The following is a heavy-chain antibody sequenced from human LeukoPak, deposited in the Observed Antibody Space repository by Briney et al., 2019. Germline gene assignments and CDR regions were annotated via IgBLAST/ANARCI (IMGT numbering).Heavy chain of an antibody. D-gene: IGHD3-10*01. V-gene: IGHV3-48*03. Sequence: GGSLRLSCADSGFTFRSYEMNWVRQAPGKGLEWVAYITSSGRIIYHADSVKGRFTISRDNAKNSLYLQMNSLRAEDTAVYYCASTGGYGSGTYGYYYFGMDVWGQGTTVTVSS. CDR2: ITSSGRII. J-gene: IGHJ6*02. CDR1: GFTFRSYE. CDR3: ASTGGYGSGTYGYYYFGMDV.